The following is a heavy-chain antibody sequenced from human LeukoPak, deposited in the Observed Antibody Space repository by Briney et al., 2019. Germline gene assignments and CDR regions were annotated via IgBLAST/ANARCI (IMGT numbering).Heavy chain of an antibody. CDR2: ISSSSSSI. J-gene: IGHJ3*01. Sequence: SGGSLRLSCAASGFTFSSYSMNWVRQAPGKGLEWVSSISSSSSSIYFADSLKGRFTVSRDNAKNSLYLQMNSLRAEDTAVYYCVRERLGDYSTFDVWGQGTMVTVSS. CDR1: GFTFSSYS. D-gene: IGHD4-17*01. CDR3: VRERLGDYSTFDV. V-gene: IGHV3-21*01.